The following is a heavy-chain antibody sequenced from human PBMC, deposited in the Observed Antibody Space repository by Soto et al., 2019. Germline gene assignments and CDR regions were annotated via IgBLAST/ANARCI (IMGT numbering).Heavy chain of an antibody. J-gene: IGHJ5*02. V-gene: IGHV4-59*01. D-gene: IGHD6-13*01. Sequence: QVQLQESGPGLVKPSETLSLTCTVSGGSISSYYWSWFRQPPGKGLEWIGYIYYSGTTNYNPSPKSRVTISVDTSKNQFSLKLSSVTAADTAVYYCARSVVGSWYWFDPWGQGTLVTVSS. CDR3: ARSVVGSWYWFDP. CDR2: IYYSGTT. CDR1: GGSISSYY.